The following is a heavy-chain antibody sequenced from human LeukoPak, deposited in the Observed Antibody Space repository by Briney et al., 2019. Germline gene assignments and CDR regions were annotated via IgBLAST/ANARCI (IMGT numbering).Heavy chain of an antibody. CDR2: ISSSSSTI. CDR3: ARAHHRRVYDYVWGSYPY. Sequence: GRSLRLSCAASEFTFSSYAMHWVRQAPGKGLEWVSYISSSSSTIYYADSVKGRFTISRDNAKNSLYLQMNSLRAEDTAVYYCARAHHRRVYDYVWGSYPYWGQGTLVTVSS. D-gene: IGHD3-16*02. J-gene: IGHJ4*02. CDR1: EFTFSSYA. V-gene: IGHV3-48*01.